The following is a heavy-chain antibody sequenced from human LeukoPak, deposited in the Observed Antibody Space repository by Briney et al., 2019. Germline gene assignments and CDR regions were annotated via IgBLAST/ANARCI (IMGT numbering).Heavy chain of an antibody. Sequence: SVKVSCKASGFTFTSSAMQWVRQARGQRLEWIGWIVVGSGNTNYAQKFQERVTITRDMSTSTAYMELSSLRSEDTAVYYCAADVAAAGTWYYGMDVWGQGTTVTVSS. CDR3: AADVAAAGTWYYGMDV. V-gene: IGHV1-58*02. CDR1: GFTFTSSA. CDR2: IVVGSGNT. J-gene: IGHJ6*02. D-gene: IGHD6-13*01.